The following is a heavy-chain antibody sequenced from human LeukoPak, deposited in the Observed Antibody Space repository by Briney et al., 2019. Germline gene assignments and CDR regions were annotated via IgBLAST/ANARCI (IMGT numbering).Heavy chain of an antibody. V-gene: IGHV1-46*01. CDR1: GYTFTSYY. J-gene: IGHJ4*02. CDR2: INPSGGST. CDR3: ARDPGQHDSSGSFDY. D-gene: IGHD3-22*01. Sequence: ASVKVSCKASGYTFTSYYMHWVRQAPGQGLEWMGIINPSGGSTSYAQKFQGRVTMTRDMSTSTVYMELSSLRSEDTAVYYCARDPGQHDSSGSFDYWGQGTLVTVSS.